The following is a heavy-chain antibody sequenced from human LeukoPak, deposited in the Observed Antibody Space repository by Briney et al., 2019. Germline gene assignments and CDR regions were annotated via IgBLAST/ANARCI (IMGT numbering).Heavy chain of an antibody. Sequence: PGGSLRLSCAASGFTFNNYWMNWVRQAPGKGLEWVANINGDGSENLSVDSVKGRFTISRDNAKNSLYLQMNSLRGEDTAVYYCARKGGIYCNDGCFHDAFDIWGQGTTVTVSS. CDR2: INGDGSEN. CDR1: GFTFNNYW. V-gene: IGHV3-7*01. D-gene: IGHD2/OR15-2a*01. CDR3: ARKGGIYCNDGCFHDAFDI. J-gene: IGHJ3*02.